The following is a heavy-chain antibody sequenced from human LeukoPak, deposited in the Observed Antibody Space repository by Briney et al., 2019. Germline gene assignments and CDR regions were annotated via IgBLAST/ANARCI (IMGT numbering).Heavy chain of an antibody. D-gene: IGHD6-19*01. J-gene: IGHJ4*02. V-gene: IGHV3-48*03. CDR3: ARVGYSSGWYYFDY. CDR2: ISSSGSTI. CDR1: GFTFSSYE. Sequence: PGGSLRLSCAVSGFTFSSYEMNWVRQAPGKGLGWVSYISSSGSTIYYAVSVQGRFTISRDNAKNSLYLQMNSLRAEDTAVYYCARVGYSSGWYYFDYWGQGTLVTVSS.